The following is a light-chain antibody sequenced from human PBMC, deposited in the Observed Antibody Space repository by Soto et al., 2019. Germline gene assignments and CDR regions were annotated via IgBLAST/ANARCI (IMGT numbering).Light chain of an antibody. CDR2: GAS. Sequence: EIVLTQSPGTLSLSPGERATLPCRASESVNNNYLAWYQQKPGQAPRLLIYGASSRATGIPDRFSGSGSGTDFTLTISRLESEHFAVYYCQVYGRSPLKLTFGPGTKGDIK. CDR1: ESVNNNY. V-gene: IGKV3-20*01. CDR3: QVYGRSPLKLT. J-gene: IGKJ1*01.